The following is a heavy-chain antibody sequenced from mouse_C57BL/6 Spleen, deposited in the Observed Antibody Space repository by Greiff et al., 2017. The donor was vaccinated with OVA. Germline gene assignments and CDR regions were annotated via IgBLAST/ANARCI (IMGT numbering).Heavy chain of an antibody. CDR1: GYTFTGYW. CDR2: ILPGSGST. Sequence: VQLQQSGAELMKPGASVKLSCKATGYTFTGYWIEWVKQRPGHGLEWIGEILPGSGSTNYNEKFKGKATFTADTSSNTAYMQLSSLTTEDSAIYYCAGGNCGFYAMDYWGQGTSVTVSS. CDR3: AGGNCGFYAMDY. V-gene: IGHV1-9*01. J-gene: IGHJ4*01. D-gene: IGHD2-1*01.